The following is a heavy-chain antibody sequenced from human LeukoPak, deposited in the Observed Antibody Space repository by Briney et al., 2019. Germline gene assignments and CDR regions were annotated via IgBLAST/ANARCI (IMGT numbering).Heavy chain of an antibody. CDR3: ARDHHRRLYDSQARDTFDI. CDR1: GYSISSGYY. Sequence: SETLSLTCTVSGYSISSGYYWGWIRQPPGKGLEWIGSIYYSGSTFYNPSLKSRVTISVDTSKNQFSLKLSSVTAADTAVYYCARDHHRRLYDSQARDTFDIWGQGTMVTVSS. J-gene: IGHJ3*02. CDR2: IYYSGST. D-gene: IGHD3-22*01. V-gene: IGHV4-38-2*02.